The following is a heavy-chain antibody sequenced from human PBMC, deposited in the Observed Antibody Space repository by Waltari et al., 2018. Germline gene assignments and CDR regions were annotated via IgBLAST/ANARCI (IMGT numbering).Heavy chain of an antibody. Sequence: QVQLQESGQGLVKPSGTLSLTCAVSGDSISGNYWWSWVRQSPEKGLEWIGQVHHSGKTHYKPSLQSRVAISVDTPKNQFSLNLNSVTAADTAIYYCAGDRAIGLFFDYWGRGTLVTVSS. CDR1: GDSISGNYW. J-gene: IGHJ4*02. V-gene: IGHV4-4*02. D-gene: IGHD2-2*01. CDR3: AGDRAIGLFFDY. CDR2: VHHSGKT.